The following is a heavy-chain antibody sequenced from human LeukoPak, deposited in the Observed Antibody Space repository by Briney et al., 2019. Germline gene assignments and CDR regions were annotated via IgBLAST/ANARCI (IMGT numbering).Heavy chain of an antibody. J-gene: IGHJ6*03. CDR2: IYYSGST. CDR3: ARLGYSSSWGSYYYYYMDV. V-gene: IGHV4-39*01. D-gene: IGHD6-13*01. CDR1: GGSISSSSYY. Sequence: SETLSLTCTVSGGSISSSSYYWGWIRQPPGKGLEWIGSIYYSGSTYYNPSLKSRVTISVDTSKNQFSLKLSSVTAADTAVYYCARLGYSSSWGSYYYYYMDVWGKGTTVTVSS.